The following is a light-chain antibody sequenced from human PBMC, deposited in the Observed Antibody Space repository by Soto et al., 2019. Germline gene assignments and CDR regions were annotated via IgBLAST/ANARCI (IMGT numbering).Light chain of an antibody. J-gene: IGKJ1*01. CDR1: QSVSSTY. Sequence: EIVLTQSPGTLSLSPGERSTLSCSASQSVSSTYLAWYQQKPGQAPRLLILGASSRAAGIPARFSGSGSGTEFTLTISSLQSEDFAVYYCQQYNNWPTFGQGTKVDIK. CDR3: QQYNNWPT. CDR2: GAS. V-gene: IGKV3D-15*01.